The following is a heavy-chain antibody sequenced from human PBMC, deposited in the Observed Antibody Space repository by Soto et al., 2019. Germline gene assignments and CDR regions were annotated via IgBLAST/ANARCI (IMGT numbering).Heavy chain of an antibody. D-gene: IGHD3-10*01. V-gene: IGHV3-48*03. CDR1: GFTFSTYE. J-gene: IGHJ3*01. CDR3: ANRSGGGWAFDF. CDR2: ISSSGSAI. Sequence: GGSLRLSCAASGFTFSTYEMNWVRQAPGKGLEWVSYISSSGSAIYYADSVKGRFTLSRDNAKKSLYLQMNSVRAEDTAVYYCANRSGGGWAFDFWGQGTMVTVSS.